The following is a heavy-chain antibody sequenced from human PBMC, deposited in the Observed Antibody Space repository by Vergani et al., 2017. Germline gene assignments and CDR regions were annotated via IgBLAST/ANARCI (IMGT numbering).Heavy chain of an antibody. CDR1: GGSITSYNW. Sequence: QVQLQESGPGLVKPPGTLSLTCAVSGGSITSYNWWTWVRQSPGKGLEWIGEIFHSGTTNYNPSLKSRVTISIDKSKNQFSLNLASVTAADTAVYYCARMGGYDEGDAFRIGYFDSWLPGILVTVSS. J-gene: IGHJ4*02. V-gene: IGHV4-4*03. CDR3: ARMGGYDEGDAFRIGYFDS. CDR2: IFHSGTT. D-gene: IGHD3-22*01.